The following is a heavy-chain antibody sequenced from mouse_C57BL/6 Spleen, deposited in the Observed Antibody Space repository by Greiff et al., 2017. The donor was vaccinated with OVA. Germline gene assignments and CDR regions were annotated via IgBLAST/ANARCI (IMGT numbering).Heavy chain of an antibody. V-gene: IGHV1-63*01. CDR3: ARAEGHGGYCDV. J-gene: IGHJ1*03. CDR2: IYPGGGYT. Sequence: QVQLQQSGAELVRPGTSVKMSCKASGYTFTNYWIGWAKQRPGHGLEWIGDIYPGGGYTNYNEKFKGKATLTADKSSSTAYMQFSSLTSEDSAIYYCARAEGHGGYCDVWGTGTTVTVSA. CDR1: GYTFTNYW. D-gene: IGHD1-2*01.